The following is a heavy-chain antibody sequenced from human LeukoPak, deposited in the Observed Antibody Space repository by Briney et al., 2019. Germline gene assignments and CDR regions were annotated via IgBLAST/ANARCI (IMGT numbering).Heavy chain of an antibody. CDR1: GGSISSSSYY. CDR2: IYYSGST. J-gene: IGHJ4*02. Sequence: PSETLSLTCTVSGGSISSSSYYWGWIRQPPGKGLEWIGSIYYSGSTYYNPSLKSRVTISVDTSKNQFSLKLSSVTAADTAVYYCARSVRTPTGGVRGVTSLDYWGQGTLVTVSS. CDR3: ARSVRTPTGGVRGVTSLDY. D-gene: IGHD3-10*01. V-gene: IGHV4-39*01.